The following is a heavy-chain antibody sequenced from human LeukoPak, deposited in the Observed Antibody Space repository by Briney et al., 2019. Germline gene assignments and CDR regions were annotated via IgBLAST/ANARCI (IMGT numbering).Heavy chain of an antibody. CDR1: RFTFSSYS. Sequence: GSLRLSCVASRFTFSSYSMTWVRRAPGTGLEWVSSISFGGGHIFYTDSVKGRFTISRDNDKNSLLLQMDSLRVEDTAIYYCAREMGSTWNALIDYWGQGILVTVSS. D-gene: IGHD6-13*01. CDR3: AREMGSTWNALIDY. V-gene: IGHV3-21*04. CDR2: ISFGGGHI. J-gene: IGHJ4*02.